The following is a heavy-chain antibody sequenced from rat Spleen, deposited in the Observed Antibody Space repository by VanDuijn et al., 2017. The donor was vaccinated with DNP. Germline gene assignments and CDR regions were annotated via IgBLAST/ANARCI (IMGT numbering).Heavy chain of an antibody. V-gene: IGHV5S13*01. Sequence: EVQLVESGGGLEQPGRALNLSCKASGFALSDYYMAWVRQTPKTGLEWVAAISTGGGNTYYRDSVKGRFTISRDNAKNTQYLQMDSLRSEDTATYYCVRGVHGVMVTVSS. CDR1: GFALSDYY. CDR2: ISTGGGNT. J-gene: IGHJ2*01. CDR3: VR.